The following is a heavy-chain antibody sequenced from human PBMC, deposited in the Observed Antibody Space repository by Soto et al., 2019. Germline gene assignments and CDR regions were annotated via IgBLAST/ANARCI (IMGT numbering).Heavy chain of an antibody. D-gene: IGHD5-18*01. V-gene: IGHV3-74*01. CDR3: AKREGNTYGLFH. CDR2: IKTDGSST. J-gene: IGHJ4*02. CDR1: GFSFSNYW. Sequence: GSLRLSCAASGFSFSNYWIHWVHQAPGKGLVWVSRIKTDGSSTDYAASVKGRFTISRDNAKNTLYLQMNSLTAEDTAVYYCAKREGNTYGLFHWGQGTLVTVSS.